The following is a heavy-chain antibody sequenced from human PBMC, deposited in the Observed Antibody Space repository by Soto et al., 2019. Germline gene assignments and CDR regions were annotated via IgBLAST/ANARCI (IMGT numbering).Heavy chain of an antibody. D-gene: IGHD3-10*01. CDR2: IYYSGST. V-gene: IGHV4-31*03. J-gene: IGHJ6*03. Sequence: SETLSLTCTVSGGSISSGGYYWSWIRQHPGKGLEWIGYIYYSGSTYYNPSLKSRVTISVDTSKNQFSLKLSSVTAAGTAVYYCATQAPITMVRGVIEEEYYYYYMDVWGKGTTVTVSS. CDR1: GGSISSGGYY. CDR3: ATQAPITMVRGVIEEEYYYYYMDV.